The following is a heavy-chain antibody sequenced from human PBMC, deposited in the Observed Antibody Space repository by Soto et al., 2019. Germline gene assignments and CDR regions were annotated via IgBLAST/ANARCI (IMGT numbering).Heavy chain of an antibody. D-gene: IGHD2-8*02. J-gene: IGHJ4*02. Sequence: SETLSLTCTVSGGSISSSSYFWGWIRQPPGKGLEWIGYIYYSGSTYYKPSLKSRVTISVDTSKNQFSLNLRSVTAADTAVYYCARDKITGLFDYWGQGTLVTVSS. V-gene: IGHV4-31*03. CDR1: GGSISSSSYF. CDR2: IYYSGST. CDR3: ARDKITGLFDY.